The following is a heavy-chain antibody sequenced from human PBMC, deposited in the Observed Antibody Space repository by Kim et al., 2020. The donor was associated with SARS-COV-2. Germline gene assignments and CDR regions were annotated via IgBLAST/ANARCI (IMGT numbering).Heavy chain of an antibody. D-gene: IGHD6-19*01. V-gene: IGHV3-43*02. CDR1: GFSFDDYA. J-gene: IGHJ4*02. Sequence: GGSLRLSCAASGFSFDDYAIQWVRQVPGKGLQWLSLISRDGGEIKYADSVKGRFTISRDNRKKSVYLQMNSLRSEDTALCYCVSGHQWLRKNWGQGTQVTVSS. CDR2: ISRDGGEI. CDR3: VSGHQWLRKN.